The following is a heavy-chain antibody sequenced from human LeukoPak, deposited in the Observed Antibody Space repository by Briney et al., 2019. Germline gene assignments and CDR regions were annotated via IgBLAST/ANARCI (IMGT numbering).Heavy chain of an antibody. CDR2: IHTGGTT. CDR1: GIDISYHY. CDR3: ARVWFGYFFQ. V-gene: IGHV3-53*01. J-gene: IGHJ4*02. Sequence: PGGSLRLFCVASGIDISYHYVGWVRQAPGKGLEWVSVIHTGGTTHYADSVKGRFTISKDNSNNTVYLQMNSVRVGDTAVYYCARVWFGYFFQWGQGALVTVSS. D-gene: IGHD3-10*01.